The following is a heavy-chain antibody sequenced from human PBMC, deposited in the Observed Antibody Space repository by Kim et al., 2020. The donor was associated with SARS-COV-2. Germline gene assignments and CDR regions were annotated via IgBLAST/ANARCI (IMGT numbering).Heavy chain of an antibody. Sequence: GGSLRLSCAASGFTFSSYAMSWVRQAPGKGLEWVSAISGSGGITYYADSVKGRFNIPRDNSKNTLYLQMNSLRAEDTAVYYCAKDPNRVLRYFDWLAVYFDYWCQGTLVTVSS. CDR2: ISGSGGIT. V-gene: IGHV3-23*01. CDR3: AKDPNRVLRYFDWLAVYFDY. CDR1: GFTFSSYA. D-gene: IGHD3-9*01. J-gene: IGHJ4*02.